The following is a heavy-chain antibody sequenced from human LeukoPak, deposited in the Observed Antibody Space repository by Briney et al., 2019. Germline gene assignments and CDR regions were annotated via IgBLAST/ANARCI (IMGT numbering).Heavy chain of an antibody. CDR1: GFTFSSHA. CDR2: ISYDGSNK. V-gene: IGHV3-30*04. CDR3: ARDVLDYDILTGREYYYMDV. D-gene: IGHD3-9*01. Sequence: PGGSLRLSCAASGFTFSSHAMHWVRQAPGKGLEWVAVISYDGSNKYYADSVKGRFTISRDNSKNTLYLQMNSLRAEDTAVYYCARDVLDYDILTGREYYYMDVWGKGTTVTISS. J-gene: IGHJ6*03.